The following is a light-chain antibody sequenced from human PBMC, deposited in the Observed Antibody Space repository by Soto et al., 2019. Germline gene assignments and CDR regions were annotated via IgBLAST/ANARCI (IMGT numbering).Light chain of an antibody. J-gene: IGKJ1*01. CDR1: QSISSY. Sequence: DIQMTQSPSSLSASVGDRVTITCRASQSISSYLNWYQQKPGKAPKLLIYAASSLQSGVPSRFSGSGSGTDFTLTISSLQPEEFATYYCQQSYSTPQTFGQRTKV. CDR2: AAS. V-gene: IGKV1-39*01. CDR3: QQSYSTPQT.